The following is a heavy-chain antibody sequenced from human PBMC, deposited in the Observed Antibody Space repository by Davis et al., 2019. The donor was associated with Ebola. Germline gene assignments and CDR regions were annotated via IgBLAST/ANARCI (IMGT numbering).Heavy chain of an antibody. J-gene: IGHJ4*02. CDR2: INYDGSRT. D-gene: IGHD1/OR15-1a*01. V-gene: IGHV3-74*01. Sequence: HTGGSLRLSFAAYGFTFSDYWMHWVRQAPGKGLVWVSRINYDGSRTVYADPVKGRFTISRDNAKNTVYMQMNSLSAEDTAVYYCAREREEGTNKNFDYWGQGSLVTVSS. CDR3: AREREEGTNKNFDY. CDR1: GFTFSDYW.